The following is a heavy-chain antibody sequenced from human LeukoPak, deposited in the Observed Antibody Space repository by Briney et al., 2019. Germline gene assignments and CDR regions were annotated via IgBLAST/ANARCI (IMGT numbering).Heavy chain of an antibody. CDR3: ARAKHDYYDSSGPFGY. J-gene: IGHJ4*02. Sequence: ASVKVSCKASGYTFTGYYMHWVRQAPGQGLEWMGWINPNSGGTNYAQKFQGRVTMTRDTSISTAYMELSRLRSDDTAVYYCARAKHDYYDSSGPFGYWGQGTLVTVSS. CDR1: GYTFTGYY. CDR2: INPNSGGT. V-gene: IGHV1-2*02. D-gene: IGHD3-22*01.